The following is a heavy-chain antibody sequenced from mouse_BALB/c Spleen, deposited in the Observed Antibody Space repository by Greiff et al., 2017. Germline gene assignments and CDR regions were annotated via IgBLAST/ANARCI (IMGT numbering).Heavy chain of an antibody. CDR3: AKGTTLDY. J-gene: IGHJ2*01. CDR1: GYSITSDYA. V-gene: IGHV3-2*02. CDR2: ISYSGST. Sequence: EVKLMESGPGLVKPSQSLSLTCTVTGYSITSDYAWNWIRQFPGNKLEWMGYISYSGSTSYNPSLKSRISITRDTSKNQFFLQLNSVTTEDTATYYCAKGTTLDYWGQGTTLKVSS. D-gene: IGHD1-1*01.